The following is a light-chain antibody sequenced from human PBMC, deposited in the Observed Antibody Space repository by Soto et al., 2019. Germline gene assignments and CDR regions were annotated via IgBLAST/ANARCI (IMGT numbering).Light chain of an antibody. CDR3: QQYDRLPRT. J-gene: IGKJ2*02. Sequence: DIQMTQSPSTLSASVGDRVTITCRASQSISSWLAWYQQKPGIAPKLLIYHASNLSSGVPSSFIGSGYGTEFTLTSSSLQPDDFATYYCQQYDRLPRTFGQGAKLEIK. CDR2: HAS. V-gene: IGKV1-5*01. CDR1: QSISSW.